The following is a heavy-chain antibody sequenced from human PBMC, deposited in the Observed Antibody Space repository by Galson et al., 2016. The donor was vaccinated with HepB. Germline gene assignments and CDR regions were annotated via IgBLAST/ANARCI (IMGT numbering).Heavy chain of an antibody. CDR1: GFPVSDNY. Sequence: SLRLSCAASGFPVSDNYMTWVRQAPGKGLECVAVIYLAGSTFYADSVRGRFTISRDDSANILYLQMTSLRAEDTAVYFCAGYLSRRGGFDYWGQGTLVAVSS. J-gene: IGHJ4*02. CDR2: IYLAGST. CDR3: AGYLSRRGGFDY. V-gene: IGHV3-53*01. D-gene: IGHD2-21*01.